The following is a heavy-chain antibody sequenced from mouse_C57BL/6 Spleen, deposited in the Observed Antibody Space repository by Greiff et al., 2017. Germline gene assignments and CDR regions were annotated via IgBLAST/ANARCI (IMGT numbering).Heavy chain of an antibody. CDR2: ISSGGSYT. D-gene: IGHD1-1*01. CDR3: ARFYGSSYDWYFDV. Sequence: EVQGVESGGDLVKPGGSLKLSCAASGFTFSSYGMSWVRQTPDKRLEWVATISSGGSYTYYPDSVKGRFTISRDNAKNTLYLQMSSLKSEDTAMYYCARFYGSSYDWYFDVWGTGTTVTVSS. V-gene: IGHV5-6*01. CDR1: GFTFSSYG. J-gene: IGHJ1*03.